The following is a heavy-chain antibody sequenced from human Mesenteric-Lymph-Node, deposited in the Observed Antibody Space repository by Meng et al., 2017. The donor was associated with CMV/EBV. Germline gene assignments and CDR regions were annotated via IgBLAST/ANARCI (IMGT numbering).Heavy chain of an antibody. CDR1: GGSCSGYY. Sequence: QVRLQQWGAGLLKPSETLSLTCAVYGGSCSGYYWSWIRQPPGKGLEWIGEINHSGSTNYNPSLKSRVTISVDTSKNQFSLKLSSVTAADTAVYYCARHQRWLKSEGGFNYWGQGTLVTVSS. CDR2: INHSGST. D-gene: IGHD4-23*01. V-gene: IGHV4-34*01. CDR3: ARHQRWLKSEGGFNY. J-gene: IGHJ4*02.